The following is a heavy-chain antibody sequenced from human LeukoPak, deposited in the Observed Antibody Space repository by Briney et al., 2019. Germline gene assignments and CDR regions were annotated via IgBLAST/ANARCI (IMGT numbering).Heavy chain of an antibody. D-gene: IGHD3-16*01. CDR2: INNDGSTT. Sequence: GGSLRLSCAASGFTFSSYWMHWVRQAPGKGLVWVSRINNDGSTTKYADSVKGRFTISRDSAKNTLYLQMSSLRAEDTAVYYCASDGGDTSGAFDIWGQGTMVTVPS. CDR1: GFTFSSYW. J-gene: IGHJ3*02. V-gene: IGHV3-74*03. CDR3: ASDGGDTSGAFDI.